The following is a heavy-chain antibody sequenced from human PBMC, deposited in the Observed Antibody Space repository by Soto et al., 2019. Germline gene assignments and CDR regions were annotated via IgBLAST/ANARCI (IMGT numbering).Heavy chain of an antibody. D-gene: IGHD6-19*01. CDR3: ARHRVSGWYSGY. CDR1: GGSISSSSYY. Sequence: QLQLQESGPGLVKPSETLSLTCTVSGGSISSSSYYWGWIRQPPGKGLEWIGSIYYSGSTYYNPSLKSRVTISVDTSKNQFSLKLSSVTAADTAVYYCARHRVSGWYSGYWGQGTLVTVSS. J-gene: IGHJ4*02. V-gene: IGHV4-39*01. CDR2: IYYSGST.